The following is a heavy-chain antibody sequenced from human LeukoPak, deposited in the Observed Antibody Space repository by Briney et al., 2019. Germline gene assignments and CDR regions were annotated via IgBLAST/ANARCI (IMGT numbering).Heavy chain of an antibody. D-gene: IGHD6-6*01. V-gene: IGHV3-21*01. CDR3: ARDEYASSPGYFDY. Sequence: GGSLRLSCAASGFTFSSYSMDWVCQAPGKGLEWVSCISSSGSYIYYADSVKGRFTISRDNAKNSLYLQMNNLRAEDTAVHYCARDEYASSPGYFDYWGQGTLVTVSS. CDR2: ISSSGSYI. J-gene: IGHJ4*02. CDR1: GFTFSSYS.